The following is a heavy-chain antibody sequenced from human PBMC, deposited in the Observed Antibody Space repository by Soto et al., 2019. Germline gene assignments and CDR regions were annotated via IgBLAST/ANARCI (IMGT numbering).Heavy chain of an antibody. J-gene: IGHJ4*02. Sequence: ASVKVSCKTSGYSFTSYGISWVRQAPGQGLEWMGWLSGYNGNTNYAQKFQGRVTLTTDTSATTAYMELKSLRSDDTAVYYCARGSYDYGDYDPSVENFDYWGQGTLATVSS. CDR1: GYSFTSYG. V-gene: IGHV1-18*04. CDR3: ARGSYDYGDYDPSVENFDY. CDR2: LSGYNGNT. D-gene: IGHD4-17*01.